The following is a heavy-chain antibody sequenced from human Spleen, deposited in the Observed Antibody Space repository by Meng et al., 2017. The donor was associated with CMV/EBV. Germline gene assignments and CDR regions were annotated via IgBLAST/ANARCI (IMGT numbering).Heavy chain of an antibody. J-gene: IGHJ4*02. V-gene: IGHV4-34*01. CDR1: GGSFSGYY. CDR3: ASRGYSGYEPQDY. CDR2: INHSGST. D-gene: IGHD5-12*01. Sequence: QVELPQWGAGLLEPSETLSLTCAVYGGSFSGYYWSWIRQPPGKGLEWIGEINHSGSTNYNPSLKSRVTISVDTSKNQFSLKLSSVTAADTAVYYCASRGYSGYEPQDYWGQGTLVTVSS.